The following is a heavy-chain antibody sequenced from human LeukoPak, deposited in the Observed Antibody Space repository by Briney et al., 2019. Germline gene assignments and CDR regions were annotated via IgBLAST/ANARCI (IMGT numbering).Heavy chain of an antibody. V-gene: IGHV4-38-2*02. D-gene: IGHD2/OR15-2a*01. CDR3: ARDTKHYFQYNWFDP. Sequence: SETLSLTCTVSGYSISSGYYWGWIRQPPGKGLEWIGSIYHSGSTYYNPSLKSRVTISVDTSKNQFSLKLSSVTAADTAVDYCARDTKHYFQYNWFDPWGQGTLVTVSS. J-gene: IGHJ5*02. CDR1: GYSISSGYY. CDR2: IYHSGST.